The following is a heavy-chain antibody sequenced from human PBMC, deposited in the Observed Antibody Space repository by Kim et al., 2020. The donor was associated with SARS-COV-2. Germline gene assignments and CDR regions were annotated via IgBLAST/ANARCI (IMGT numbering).Heavy chain of an antibody. CDR2: ISWNSGSI. CDR1: GFTFDDYA. Sequence: GGSLRLSCAASGFTFDDYAMHWVRQAPGKGLEWVSGISWNSGSIGYADSVKGRFTISRDNAKNSLYLQMNSLRAEDTALYYCAKAWVFRGVIIYYYGMDVWGPGTTVTVSS. V-gene: IGHV3-9*01. CDR3: AKAWVFRGVIIYYYGMDV. J-gene: IGHJ6*02. D-gene: IGHD3-10*01.